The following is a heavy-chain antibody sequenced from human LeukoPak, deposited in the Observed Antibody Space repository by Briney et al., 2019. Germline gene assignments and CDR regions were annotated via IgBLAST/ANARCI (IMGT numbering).Heavy chain of an antibody. Sequence: GGSLRLSCVASGFTFSDYWMSWVRQAPGKGLEWVANIKYDESEKHYMDLVKGRFTISRDNSKNSLYLQMNSLRAEDTAVYYFARLSYYFDYWAQGPLVTASS. CDR2: IKYDESEK. D-gene: IGHD2/OR15-2a*01. J-gene: IGHJ4*02. CDR1: GFTFSDYW. V-gene: IGHV3-7*01. CDR3: ARLSYYFDY.